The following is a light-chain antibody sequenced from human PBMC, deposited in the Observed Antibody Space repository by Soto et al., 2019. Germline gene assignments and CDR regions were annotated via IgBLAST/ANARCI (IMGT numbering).Light chain of an antibody. CDR1: QSISSSF. Sequence: IELTQSPGTLSLSPGQIATLSCRPSQSISSSFLAWYQKKPGQAPGLLNYGASSRATGIPDRFSGSGSGTDCTLTISGLEPEDFAVYYCQKYGDSSITFGQGTRLEIK. V-gene: IGKV3-20*01. CDR3: QKYGDSSIT. CDR2: GAS. J-gene: IGKJ5*01.